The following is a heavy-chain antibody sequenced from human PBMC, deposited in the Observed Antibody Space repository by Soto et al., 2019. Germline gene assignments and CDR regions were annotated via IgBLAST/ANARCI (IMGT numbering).Heavy chain of an antibody. V-gene: IGHV3-21*01. CDR1: GFTFSSYT. CDR2: VSPSSRYT. D-gene: IGHD5-12*01. J-gene: IGHJ4*02. CDR3: ARDLGGESGHGGY. Sequence: EVQLVESGGGLVKPGGSLRLSCAASGFTFSSYTMNWVRQAPGKGLEWVSSVSPSSRYTFYGDSVKGRFTISRDNANNALYLQMSSLRAADAAIYYCARDLGGESGHGGYWGQGTVVTVSS.